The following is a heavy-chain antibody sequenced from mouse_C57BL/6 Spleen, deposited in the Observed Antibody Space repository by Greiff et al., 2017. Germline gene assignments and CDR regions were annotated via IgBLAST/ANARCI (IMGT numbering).Heavy chain of an antibody. V-gene: IGHV14-1*01. CDR2: IDPEDGDT. Sequence: VQLKQSGAELVRPGASVKLSCTASGFNIKDYYMNWVKQRPEQGLEWIDRIDPEDGDTEYAPKFQGKATMTADTSYNTAYLQLSGLTSEDTAVYYCTEGYDYDVGFAYWGQGTLVTVSA. D-gene: IGHD2-4*01. CDR1: GFNIKDYY. J-gene: IGHJ3*01. CDR3: TEGYDYDVGFAY.